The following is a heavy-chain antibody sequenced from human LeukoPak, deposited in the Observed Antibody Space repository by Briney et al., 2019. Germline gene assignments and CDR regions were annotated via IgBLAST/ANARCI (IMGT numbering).Heavy chain of an antibody. V-gene: IGHV3-23*01. CDR2: ISGTGGIP. D-gene: IGHD5-12*01. CDR1: GFTFSSYA. Sequence: PGGTLRLSCAASGFTFSSYALSWVRQAPGKGLEWVSTISGTGGIPSSQAPLKGRFPISRDNSKDPLYVHINSLRAEDTAVYFCAKNREHSGYDFDFWSQGTLVTVSS. J-gene: IGHJ4*02. CDR3: AKNREHSGYDFDF.